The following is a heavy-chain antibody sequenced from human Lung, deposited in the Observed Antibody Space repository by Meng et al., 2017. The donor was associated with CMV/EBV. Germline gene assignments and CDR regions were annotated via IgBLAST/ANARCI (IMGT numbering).Heavy chain of an antibody. Sequence: SVXVSXKASGGPFSNYAVSWVRQAPGQGLEWMGGIIPMLEITNYAQKFQGRVTITAVKSTGTAFMELSSLRSDDTAVYYCARGGFWLGHYSWFDPWGQGTLDTVSS. CDR2: IIPMLEIT. CDR3: ARGGFWLGHYSWFDP. V-gene: IGHV1-69*10. CDR1: GGPFSNYA. D-gene: IGHD3-3*01. J-gene: IGHJ5*02.